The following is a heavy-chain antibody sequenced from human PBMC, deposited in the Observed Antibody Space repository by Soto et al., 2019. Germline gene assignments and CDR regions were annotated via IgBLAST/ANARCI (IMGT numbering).Heavy chain of an antibody. J-gene: IGHJ2*01. CDR2: MNPNSGNT. Sequence: QVQLVQSGAEVKKPGASVKVSCKASGYTFTSYDINWVRQATGQGLEWMGWMNPNSGNTGYAQKFQGRVTMTRNTSISTAYMELSSLRSEETAVYYCARGYCSGGSCFPFDWYFDLWGRGTLVTVSS. CDR1: GYTFTSYD. V-gene: IGHV1-8*01. CDR3: ARGYCSGGSCFPFDWYFDL. D-gene: IGHD2-15*01.